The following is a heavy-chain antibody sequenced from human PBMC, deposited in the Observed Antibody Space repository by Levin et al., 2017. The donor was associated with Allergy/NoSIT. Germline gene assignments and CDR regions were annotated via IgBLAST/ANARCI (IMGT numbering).Heavy chain of an antibody. V-gene: IGHV1-2*02. CDR2: INPNSGGT. Sequence: PGGSLRLSCKASGYSFSDYYIHWVRQAPGQGLEWMGRINPNSGGTNYAQTFQSRVTMTIDTSTCPSYMELRRLTSDDPAVYYCARDNSYRDTGGSYASWGQGTLVTVSS. D-gene: IGHD2-8*02. CDR3: ARDNSYRDTGGSYAS. CDR1: GYSFSDYY. J-gene: IGHJ5*02.